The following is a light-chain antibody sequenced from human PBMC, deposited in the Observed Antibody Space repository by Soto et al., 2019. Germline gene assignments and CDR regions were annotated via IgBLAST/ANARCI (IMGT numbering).Light chain of an antibody. Sequence: DIQLIQSPSFLSASVGDRVTITCRASQGISSYLAWFQQKPWRAPNLLIYGASTLQSGVPSRFSGSYSGTDFTLTIGSLQPDDFATYYCQHYNSYSEAFGQGTKVDI. CDR3: QHYNSYSEA. CDR1: QGISSY. CDR2: GAS. J-gene: IGKJ1*01. V-gene: IGKV1-9*01.